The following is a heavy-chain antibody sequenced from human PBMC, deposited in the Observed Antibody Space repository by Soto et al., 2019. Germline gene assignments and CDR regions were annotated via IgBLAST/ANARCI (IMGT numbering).Heavy chain of an antibody. D-gene: IGHD5-12*01. V-gene: IGHV3-21*01. J-gene: IGHJ4*02. Sequence: PGGSLRLSCAASGFTFSSYSMNWVRQAPGKGLEWVSSISSSSSYIYYADSVKGRFTISRDNAKNSLYLQMNSLRAEDTAVYYCARGGGYDDPDLDYWGQGTLVTVSS. CDR2: ISSSSSYI. CDR1: GFTFSSYS. CDR3: ARGGGYDDPDLDY.